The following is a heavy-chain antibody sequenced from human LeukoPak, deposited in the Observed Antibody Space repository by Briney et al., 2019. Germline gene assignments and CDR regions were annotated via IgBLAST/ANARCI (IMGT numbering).Heavy chain of an antibody. CDR2: VLYDGSKK. D-gene: IGHD7-27*01. Sequence: PGGSLRLSCAASGFTFNKYTMHWVRQAPGKGLEWVGVVLYDGSKKNNADSVKGRSTISRDNSKNMMYVQMNSLRPEDTALYYCARDNWGDAFDIWGQGTMVTVSS. CDR3: ARDNWGDAFDI. V-gene: IGHV3-30*04. CDR1: GFTFNKYT. J-gene: IGHJ3*02.